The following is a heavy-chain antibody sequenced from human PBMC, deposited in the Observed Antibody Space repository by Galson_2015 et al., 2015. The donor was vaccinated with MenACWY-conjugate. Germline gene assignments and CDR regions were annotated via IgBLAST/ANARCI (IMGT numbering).Heavy chain of an antibody. D-gene: IGHD4-17*01. V-gene: IGHV3-23*01. Sequence: SLRLSCAASGFTFSSYAMSWVRQAPGKGLERVSAISGGGGVTYYADSVKGRFTISRDNSKSTLYLQMNSLRAEDTALYYCVTRRTTVTTNYWGQGTLVTVSS. CDR2: ISGGGGVT. CDR1: GFTFSSYA. CDR3: VTRRTTVTTNY. J-gene: IGHJ4*02.